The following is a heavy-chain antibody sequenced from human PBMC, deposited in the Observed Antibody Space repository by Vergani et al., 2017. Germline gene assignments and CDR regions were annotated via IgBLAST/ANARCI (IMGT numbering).Heavy chain of an antibody. D-gene: IGHD2-15*01. CDR1: GFTFSSYG. J-gene: IGHJ3*02. V-gene: IGHV3-30*03. Sequence: QVQLVESGGGVVQPGRSLRLSCAASGFTFSSYGMHWVRQAPGKGLEWVAVISYDGSNKYYADSVKGRFTISRDNSKNTLYLQMNSLRAEDTAVYYCAREEDIVVVVAATPGAFDIWGQGTMVTVSS. CDR2: ISYDGSNK. CDR3: AREEDIVVVVAATPGAFDI.